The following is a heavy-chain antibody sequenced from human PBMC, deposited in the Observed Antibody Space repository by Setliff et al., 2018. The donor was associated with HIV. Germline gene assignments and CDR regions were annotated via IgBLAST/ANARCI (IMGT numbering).Heavy chain of an antibody. Sequence: VKVSCKASGGTFSSYAISWVRQAPGQGLEWMGGIIPIFGTTNYAQKFQGRVTITTDESTTTAYMELSSLRSEDTAMYYCARGPKDCTSTSCRYYYYYYYMDVWGKETPVTVSS. CDR1: GGTFSSYA. CDR3: ARGPKDCTSTSCRYYYYYYYMDV. CDR2: IIPIFGTT. J-gene: IGHJ6*03. D-gene: IGHD2-2*01. V-gene: IGHV1-69*05.